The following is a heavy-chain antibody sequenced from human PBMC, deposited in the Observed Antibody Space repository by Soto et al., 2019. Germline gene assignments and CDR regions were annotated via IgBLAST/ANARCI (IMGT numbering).Heavy chain of an antibody. V-gene: IGHV3-30-3*01. J-gene: IGHJ6*02. CDR2: ISYDGSNK. CDR1: GFTFSSYA. CDR3: ARAPGGTHSYYYGMDV. Sequence: QVQLVESGGGVVQPGRSLRLSCAASGFTFSSYAMHWVRQAPGKGLEWVAVISYDGSNKYYADSVKGRFTISRDNSKNTLYLQMNSLRAEDTAVYYCARAPGGTHSYYYGMDVWGQETTVTVSS. D-gene: IGHD1-1*01.